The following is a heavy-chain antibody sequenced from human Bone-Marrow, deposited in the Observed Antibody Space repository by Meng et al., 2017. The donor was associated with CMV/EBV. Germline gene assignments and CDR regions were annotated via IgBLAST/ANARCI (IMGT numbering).Heavy chain of an antibody. CDR2: ISYDGSNK. J-gene: IGHJ6*02. Sequence: GESLKISCAASGFTFSSYAMHWVRQAPGKGLEWVAVISYDGSNKYYADSVKGRFTISRDNSKNTLYLQMNSLRAEDTAVYYCARVYDEGTIFGVVIPLYYYGMDVWGQGTTVTV. CDR1: GFTFSSYA. D-gene: IGHD3-3*01. V-gene: IGHV3-30-3*01. CDR3: ARVYDEGTIFGVVIPLYYYGMDV.